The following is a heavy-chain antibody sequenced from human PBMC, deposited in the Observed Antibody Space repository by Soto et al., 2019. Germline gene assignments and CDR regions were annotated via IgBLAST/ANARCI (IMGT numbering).Heavy chain of an antibody. J-gene: IGHJ4*02. CDR1: GGSISSGGYY. Sequence: PSETLSLTCTVSGGSISSGGYYWSWIRQHPGKGLEWIGYIYYSGSTYYNPSLKSRVTISVDTSKNQFSLKLSSVTAADTAVYYCARHNYGSGSTYFGYWGQGTLVTVSS. V-gene: IGHV4-31*03. D-gene: IGHD3-10*01. CDR2: IYYSGST. CDR3: ARHNYGSGSTYFGY.